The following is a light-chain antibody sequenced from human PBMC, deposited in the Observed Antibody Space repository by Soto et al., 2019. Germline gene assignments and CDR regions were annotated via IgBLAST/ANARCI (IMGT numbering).Light chain of an antibody. J-gene: IGKJ1*01. Sequence: QPQASRSVTLGYVATFKWVSGPSLLYSSNNKYYLAWYQQKPGQPAKLLIYWASTRESGVPDRFSGIGSGIYFSLTISILQAEDVSVYYCEQYHSTPRVFSQGTKVDI. CDR1: PSLLYSSNNKYY. CDR2: WAS. CDR3: EQYHSTPRV. V-gene: IGKV4-1*01.